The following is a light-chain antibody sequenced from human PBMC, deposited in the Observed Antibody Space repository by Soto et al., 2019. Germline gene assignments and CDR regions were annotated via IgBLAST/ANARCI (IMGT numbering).Light chain of an antibody. V-gene: IGKV1-5*01. CDR1: QSISSW. CDR3: QQYNSYPYT. Sequence: DIQMTQSPSTLSASVGDRVTITCRASQSISSWLAWYQQKPGKAPKLLIYDASSLESGVLSRFSGSGSGTEFTLTISSLQPDDFATYYCQQYNSYPYTFGQGTKLEIK. J-gene: IGKJ2*01. CDR2: DAS.